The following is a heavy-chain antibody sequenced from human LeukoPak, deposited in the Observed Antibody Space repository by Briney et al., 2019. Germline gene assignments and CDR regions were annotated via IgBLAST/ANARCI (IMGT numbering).Heavy chain of an antibody. V-gene: IGHV5-51*01. J-gene: IGHJ5*02. CDR3: ARLWAAAGSNWFDP. D-gene: IGHD6-13*01. CDR2: IYPGDSDT. CDR1: GYSFTSYW. Sequence: GESLKISCKGSGYSFTSYWIGWVRQMPGKGLGWMGIIYPGDSDTRYSPSFQGQVTISADKSISTAYLQWSGLKASDTAMYYCARLWAAAGSNWFDPWGQGTLVTVSS.